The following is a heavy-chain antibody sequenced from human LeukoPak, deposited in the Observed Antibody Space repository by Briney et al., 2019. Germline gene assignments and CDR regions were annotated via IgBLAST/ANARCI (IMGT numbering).Heavy chain of an antibody. CDR2: ISSSSYYI. J-gene: IGHJ6*03. Sequence: GGSLRLSCAASGFTFSTYSMNWVRQAPGKWLEWVSSISSSSYYIYYADSVKGRFTISRDNAKNSLYLQMNSLRAEDTAVYYCARDVAPASAYYYYMDVWGKGTTVTVSS. CDR3: ARDVAPASAYYYYMDV. V-gene: IGHV3-21*01. D-gene: IGHD5-12*01. CDR1: GFTFSTYS.